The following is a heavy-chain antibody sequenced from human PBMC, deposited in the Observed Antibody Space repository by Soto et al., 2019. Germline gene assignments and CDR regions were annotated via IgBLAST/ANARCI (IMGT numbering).Heavy chain of an antibody. Sequence: GGSLRLSCAASGFTLSSYEMHWGRQAPGKGLKWMAVISNDGSSQYYADTVKGQFTISRDNSKNTLYLQMNSLSTEDTAVYFCLNDVKLRVSSVYNYNGMDVGGAGTTVTVPS. D-gene: IGHD2-2*02. CDR1: GFTLSSYE. CDR3: LNDVKLRVSSVYNYNGMDV. CDR2: ISNDGSSQ. V-gene: IGHV3-30*18. J-gene: IGHJ6*01.